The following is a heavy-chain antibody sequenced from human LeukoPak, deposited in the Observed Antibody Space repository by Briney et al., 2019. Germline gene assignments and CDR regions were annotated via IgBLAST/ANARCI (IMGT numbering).Heavy chain of an antibody. J-gene: IGHJ4*02. CDR2: ISGSGGST. Sequence: HPGGSLRLSCAASGFTFNSYAMSWVRQAPGKGLEWVSAISGSGGSTYYADPVKGRFTISRDNSKNTLYLQMNSLKAEDTAVYYCAKDLITYYYGSGSARPVDYWGQGTLVTVSS. D-gene: IGHD3-10*01. V-gene: IGHV3-23*01. CDR1: GFTFNSYA. CDR3: AKDLITYYYGSGSARPVDY.